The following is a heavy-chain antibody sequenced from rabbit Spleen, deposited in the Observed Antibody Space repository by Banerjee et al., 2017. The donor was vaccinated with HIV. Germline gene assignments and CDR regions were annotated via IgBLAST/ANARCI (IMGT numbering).Heavy chain of an antibody. CDR2: IDPVFGIT. Sequence: QLEESAGGLVQPGGSLKISCKDSGFTLSSYYMNWVRQAPGKGLEWIGYIDPVFGITYYANWVNGRFSISRENAQNTVLLQMTSLTAADTATYFCARDGAGGSYFALWGQGTLVTVS. D-gene: IGHD8-1*01. V-gene: IGHV1S7*01. CDR3: ARDGAGGSYFAL. J-gene: IGHJ3*01. CDR1: GFTLSSYY.